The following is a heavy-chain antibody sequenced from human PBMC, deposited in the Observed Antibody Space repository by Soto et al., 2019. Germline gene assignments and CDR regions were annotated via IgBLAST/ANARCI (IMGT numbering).Heavy chain of an antibody. Sequence: LGESLKISCKGSGYSFTSYWIGWVRQMPGKGLEWMGIIYPGDSDTRYSPSFQGQVTISADKSISTAYLQWSSLKASDTAMYYCATGFWSGYTPGYYMDVWGKGTTVTVSS. CDR1: GYSFTSYW. D-gene: IGHD3-3*01. CDR2: IYPGDSDT. CDR3: ATGFWSGYTPGYYMDV. J-gene: IGHJ6*03. V-gene: IGHV5-51*01.